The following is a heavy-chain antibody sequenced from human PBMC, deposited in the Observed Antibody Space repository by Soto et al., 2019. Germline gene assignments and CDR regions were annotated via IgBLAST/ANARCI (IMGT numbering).Heavy chain of an antibody. V-gene: IGHV3-48*01. J-gene: IGHJ5*02. CDR2: ISSSSSTI. CDR1: GFTFSSYS. Sequence: EVQLVESGGGLVQPGGSLRLSCAASGFTFSSYSMNWVRQAPGKGLEWVSYISSSSSTIYYADSVKGRFTIARDNAKNSLYLQMNSLRAEDTAVYYCARHPERIAEIGWLDPWGQGTLVTVSS. D-gene: IGHD6-13*01. CDR3: ARHPERIAEIGWLDP.